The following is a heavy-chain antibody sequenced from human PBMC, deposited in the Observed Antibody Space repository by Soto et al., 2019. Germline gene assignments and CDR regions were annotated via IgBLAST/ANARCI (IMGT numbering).Heavy chain of an antibody. CDR3: ATDSWIQLWSSDY. Sequence: GGSLRLSCAASGFTFSSYAMSWVRQAPGKGLEWVSVISVSGGSTYYADSVKGRFTISRDNSKNTLYLQMNSLRAEDTAVYYCATDSWIQLWSSDYWGQGTLVTVSS. CDR2: ISVSGGST. D-gene: IGHD5-18*01. CDR1: GFTFSSYA. V-gene: IGHV3-23*01. J-gene: IGHJ4*02.